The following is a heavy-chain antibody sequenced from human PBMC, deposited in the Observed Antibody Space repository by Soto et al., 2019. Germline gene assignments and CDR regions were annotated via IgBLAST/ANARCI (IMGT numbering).Heavy chain of an antibody. J-gene: IGHJ4*02. D-gene: IGHD1-26*01. CDR3: ASLSRLGPQSAFDY. V-gene: IGHV5-51*01. Sequence: LNISCKPYRYIFTSYWIDWVRQMAGKCIEWMGNIYPSDSDPKYSPSFQGQVTISTDKSTHTPCPRWSSLKASDTAMYYCASLSRLGPQSAFDYWGQGTLVTVSS. CDR2: IYPSDSDP. CDR1: RYIFTSYW.